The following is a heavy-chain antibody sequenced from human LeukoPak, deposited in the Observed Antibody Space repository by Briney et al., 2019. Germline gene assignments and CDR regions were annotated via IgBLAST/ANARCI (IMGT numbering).Heavy chain of an antibody. J-gene: IGHJ5*02. CDR1: GGSISSSSYY. CDR2: INHSGST. Sequence: SETLSLTCTVSGGSISSSSYYWGWIRQPPGKGLEWIGEINHSGSTNYNPSLKSRVTISVDTSKNQFSLKLSSVTAADTAVYYCARGTKVVPAYNWFDPWGQGTLVTVSS. V-gene: IGHV4-39*07. CDR3: ARGTKVVPAYNWFDP. D-gene: IGHD2-2*01.